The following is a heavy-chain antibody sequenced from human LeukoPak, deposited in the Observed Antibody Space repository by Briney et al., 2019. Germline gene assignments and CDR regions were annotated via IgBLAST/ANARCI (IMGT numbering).Heavy chain of an antibody. CDR1: GFTFSSYA. V-gene: IGHV3-23*01. J-gene: IGHJ3*02. D-gene: IGHD1-26*01. CDR3: AIPGGSYLDAFDI. Sequence: GGSLRLSCAASGFTFSSYAMSWVRQAPGKGLEWVSAISGSGGSTYYADSVKGRFTISRDNSKNTLYLQMNSLRAEDTAVYYCAIPGGSYLDAFDIWGQGTMVTVSS. CDR2: ISGSGGST.